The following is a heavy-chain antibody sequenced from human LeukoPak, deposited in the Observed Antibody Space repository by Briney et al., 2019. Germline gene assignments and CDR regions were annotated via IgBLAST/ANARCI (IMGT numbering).Heavy chain of an antibody. CDR1: GFTFSSYG. Sequence: GSLRLSCAASGFTFSSYGMHWVRQAPGKGLEWVAVISYDGRNKYYADSVKGRFTISRDNSKNTLYLQMNSLRAEDTAVYYCASHWAQQLVSDYWGRGTLVTVSS. CDR3: ASHWAQQLVSDY. J-gene: IGHJ4*02. V-gene: IGHV3-30*03. CDR2: ISYDGRNK. D-gene: IGHD6-13*01.